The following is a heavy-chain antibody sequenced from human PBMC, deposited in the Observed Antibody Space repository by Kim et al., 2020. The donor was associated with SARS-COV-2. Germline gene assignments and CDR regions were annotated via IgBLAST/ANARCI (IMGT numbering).Heavy chain of an antibody. J-gene: IGHJ4*02. CDR3: ARHTSMVGATSSVHFDY. D-gene: IGHD1-26*01. V-gene: IGHV4-39*01. CDR2: VYCSGTI. Sequence: SETLSLTCTVSGCSISNTTYYWGWIRQPPGQGLEWIGSVYCSGTIYFSPSFKTRVAISVDTSKNQFYLKLSPVTAADMAIYYCARHTSMVGATSSVHFDYWGQGTMVTVSS. CDR1: GCSISNTTYY.